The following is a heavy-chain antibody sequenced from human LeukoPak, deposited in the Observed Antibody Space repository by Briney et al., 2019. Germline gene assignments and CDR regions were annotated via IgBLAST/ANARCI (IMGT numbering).Heavy chain of an antibody. D-gene: IGHD6-13*01. V-gene: IGHV3-30-3*01. CDR3: AREGSSWHDAFDI. Sequence: GRSLRLSCAASGFTFSSYAMHWVRQAPGKGLEWVAVISYDGSNKYYAGSVKGRFTISRDNSKNTLYLQMNSLRAEDTAVYYCAREGSSWHDAFDIWGQGTMVTVSS. CDR1: GFTFSSYA. CDR2: ISYDGSNK. J-gene: IGHJ3*02.